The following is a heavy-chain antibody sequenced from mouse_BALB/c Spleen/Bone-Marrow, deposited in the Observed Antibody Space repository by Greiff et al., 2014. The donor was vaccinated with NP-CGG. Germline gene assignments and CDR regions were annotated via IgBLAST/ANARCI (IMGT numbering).Heavy chain of an antibody. CDR1: GYSITRDYA. CDR3: ARSSSYDYDVGFAY. D-gene: IGHD2-4*01. CDR2: ISYSGST. Sequence: DVQLVESGPGLVKPSQSLSLTCTVTGYSITRDYAWNWIRQFPGNKLEWMGYISYSGSTTYNPSLKSRISITRDTSKNQFFLQLNSVTTEDTATYYCARSSSYDYDVGFAYWGQGTLVTVSA. J-gene: IGHJ3*01. V-gene: IGHV3-2*02.